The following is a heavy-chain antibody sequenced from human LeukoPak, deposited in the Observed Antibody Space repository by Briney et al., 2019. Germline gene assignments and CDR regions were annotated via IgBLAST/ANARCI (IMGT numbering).Heavy chain of an antibody. CDR2: ISYDGSNK. V-gene: IGHV3-30*18. D-gene: IGHD6-13*01. CDR3: AKDLGSSWPSFDY. J-gene: IGHJ4*02. Sequence: GRSLRLSCAASGFIFSSYGMHWVRQAPGKGLEWVAVISYDGSNKYYADSVKGRFTISRDNSKNTLYLQMNSLRAEDTAVYYCAKDLGSSWPSFDYWGQGTLVTVSS. CDR1: GFIFSSYG.